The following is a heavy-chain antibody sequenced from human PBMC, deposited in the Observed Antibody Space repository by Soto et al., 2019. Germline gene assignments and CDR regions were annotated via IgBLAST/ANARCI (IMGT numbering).Heavy chain of an antibody. CDR3: ARDGARIDSSGKFDY. CDR1: GFKFTDYG. V-gene: IGHV3-33*01. CDR2: SWFDGSIA. J-gene: IGHJ4*02. Sequence: QVQLVESGGVVVQPGRSLRLSCVASGFKFTDYGLNWVRQTPGKGLEWVVISWFDGSIAYYAESVKGRFTISRDDSRNTVYLHMNSLRGEDTAMYYCARDGARIDSSGKFDYWGQGAQVTVSS. D-gene: IGHD3-22*01.